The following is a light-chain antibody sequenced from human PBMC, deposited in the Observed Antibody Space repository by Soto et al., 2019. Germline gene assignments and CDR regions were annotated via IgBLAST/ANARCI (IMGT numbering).Light chain of an antibody. V-gene: IGKV3-15*01. CDR2: GAS. CDR1: QSVSSN. Sequence: EIVMTQSPATLSVSPGERATLSCRASQSVSSNLAWYQQKPGQAPRLLIYGASTRATGIPARFSGSGSGTEFTLTISSLQSEDFAAYYCQHYNNWPPWTFGQGTKVEIK. CDR3: QHYNNWPPWT. J-gene: IGKJ1*01.